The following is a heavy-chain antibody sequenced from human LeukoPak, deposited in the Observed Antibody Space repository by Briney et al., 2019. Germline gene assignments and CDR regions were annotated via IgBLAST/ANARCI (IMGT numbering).Heavy chain of an antibody. CDR1: GGTFSSYA. V-gene: IGHV1-69*06. Sequence: SVKVSCKASGGTFSSYAISWVRQAPGHGLEWMGGIIPIFGTANYAQKFQGRVTITADKSTSTAYMELSSLRSEDTAVYYCAREENLAKLGYWGQGTLVTVSS. J-gene: IGHJ4*02. CDR2: IIPIFGTA. D-gene: IGHD4-23*01. CDR3: AREENLAKLGY.